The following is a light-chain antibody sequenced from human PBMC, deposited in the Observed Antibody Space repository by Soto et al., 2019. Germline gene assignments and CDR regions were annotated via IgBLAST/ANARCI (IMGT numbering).Light chain of an antibody. V-gene: IGKV4-1*01. Sequence: DIVMTQSPDSLAVSLGERATINCKSSQNVLYSSNNKNYLAWYQQKPGQPPKLLIYWASTRESGVPDRFSGSGSGTDFTLTISSLQAEDVAVYYCHQYYNTPFTFGPGTKVDIK. CDR2: WAS. J-gene: IGKJ3*01. CDR1: QNVLYSSNNKNY. CDR3: HQYYNTPFT.